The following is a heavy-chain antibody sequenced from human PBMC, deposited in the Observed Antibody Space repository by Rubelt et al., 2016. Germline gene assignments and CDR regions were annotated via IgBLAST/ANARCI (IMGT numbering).Heavy chain of an antibody. D-gene: IGHD4-11*01. V-gene: IGHV4-39*01. CDR2: IYYSGST. CDR1: GGSISSSDYY. J-gene: IGHJ4*02. Sequence: QLHLQESGPGLVKPSETLSLNCTVSGGSISSSDYYWGWIRQPPGKGLEWIGYIYYSGSTSSNPSLKSRVTIFEDTSTNQLSLKMGAVTAADTAVYYSARQDSWYYFDHWGQGTLVTVSS. CDR3: ARQDSWYYFDH.